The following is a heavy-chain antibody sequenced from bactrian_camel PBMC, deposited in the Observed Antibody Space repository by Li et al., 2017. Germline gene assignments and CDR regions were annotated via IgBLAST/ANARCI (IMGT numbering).Heavy chain of an antibody. J-gene: IGHJ4*01. CDR1: SWWSSE. CDR3: GTNKYCRGSACCYRDFSH. Sequence: SWWSSEVGWYRQAPGNECELVAHKRKDDLLSYRESVKGRFTIVQDNAKNSVYLQMISLKPEDTAMYYCGTNKYCRGSACCYRDFSHWGQGTQVTVS. CDR2: KRKDDLL. V-gene: IGHV3S57*01. D-gene: IGHD7*01.